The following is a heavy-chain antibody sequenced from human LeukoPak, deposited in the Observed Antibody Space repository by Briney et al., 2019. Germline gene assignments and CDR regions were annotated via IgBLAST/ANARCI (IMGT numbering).Heavy chain of an antibody. V-gene: IGHV1-2*02. Sequence: ASVNVSCKASGYTFTGYYMHWVRQAPGQGLEWMGWINPNSGGTNYAQKFQGRVTMTRDTSISTAYMELSRLRSDDTAVYYCARSPVLFTYSSSHMGRWFDPWGQGTLVTVSS. J-gene: IGHJ5*02. CDR3: ARSPVLFTYSSSHMGRWFDP. D-gene: IGHD6-13*01. CDR2: INPNSGGT. CDR1: GYTFTGYY.